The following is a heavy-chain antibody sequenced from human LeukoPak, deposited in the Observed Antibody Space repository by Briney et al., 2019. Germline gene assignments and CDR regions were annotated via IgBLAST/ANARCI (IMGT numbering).Heavy chain of an antibody. CDR1: GGPISSGDYY. CDR3: ARNNYGDSHFDY. J-gene: IGHJ4*02. CDR2: IYYSGST. Sequence: SQTLSLTCTVSGGPISSGDYYWSWIRQPPGKGLGWIGYIYYSGSTYYNPSLKSRVTISVDTSKNQFSLKLSSVTAADTAVYYCARNNYGDSHFDYWGQGTLVTVSS. V-gene: IGHV4-30-4*01. D-gene: IGHD4-17*01.